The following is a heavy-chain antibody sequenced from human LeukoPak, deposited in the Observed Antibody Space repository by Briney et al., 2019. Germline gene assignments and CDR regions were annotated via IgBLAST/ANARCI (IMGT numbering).Heavy chain of an antibody. J-gene: IGHJ4*02. Sequence: PSGTLSLTCTVSGGSVSSGGYYWSWIRQPPGKGLEWIGSIYDRGSTKYNPSLNSRVTISVDTSKNQFSLKLSSVTAGDTAVYYCARGTGYWGQGTLVTVSS. V-gene: IGHV4-61*08. CDR3: ARGTGY. CDR2: IYDRGST. CDR1: GGSVSSGGYY.